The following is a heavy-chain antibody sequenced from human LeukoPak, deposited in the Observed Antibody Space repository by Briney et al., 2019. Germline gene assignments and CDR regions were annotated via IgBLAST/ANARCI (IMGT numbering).Heavy chain of an antibody. J-gene: IGHJ4*02. CDR2: ISYDGTGK. Sequence: PGGYLRLSCAASGFTFSSYGMHWVRQAPGTGLEWVAFISYDGTGKYYADSMKGRFTISRDNSKNTLYLQMNSLRTEDTAVYNCARDRGWCLDSWGQGTLVTVSS. D-gene: IGHD6-19*01. V-gene: IGHV3-30*03. CDR3: ARDRGWCLDS. CDR1: GFTFSSYG.